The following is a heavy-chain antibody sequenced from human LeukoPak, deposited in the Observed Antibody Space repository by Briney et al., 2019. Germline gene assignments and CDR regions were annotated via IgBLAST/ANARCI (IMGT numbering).Heavy chain of an antibody. Sequence: PGGSLRLSCAASGFTFNSYWMHWVRQAPRKGLVWVSRINSDGSRTAYADSVKGRFSISRDNAKNTLYLQMNSLRVEDTAVYYCARGYGDWFDPWGQGTLVTVSS. D-gene: IGHD3-10*01. CDR2: INSDGSRT. V-gene: IGHV3-74*01. CDR1: GFTFNSYW. J-gene: IGHJ5*02. CDR3: ARGYGDWFDP.